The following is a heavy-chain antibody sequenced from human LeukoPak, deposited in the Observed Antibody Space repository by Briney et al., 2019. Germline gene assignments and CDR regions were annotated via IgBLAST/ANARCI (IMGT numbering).Heavy chain of an antibody. D-gene: IGHD3-22*01. V-gene: IGHV3-74*01. J-gene: IGHJ5*02. CDR1: GFTFSRYG. Sequence: GGSLRLSCAASGFTFSRYGMHWVRQAPGKGLEWVSYSDTEGSMTSYADSVRGRFPISRDNSKNTLYLEMHSLRVEDTDIYYCARERSYLNSGGSYYLHWLDPWGQGTLVTVSS. CDR3: ARERSYLNSGGSYYLHWLDP. CDR2: SDTEGSMT.